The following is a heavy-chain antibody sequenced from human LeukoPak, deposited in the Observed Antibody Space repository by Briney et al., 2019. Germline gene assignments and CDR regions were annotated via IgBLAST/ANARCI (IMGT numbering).Heavy chain of an antibody. CDR1: EFTFSSYT. J-gene: IGHJ4*02. V-gene: IGHV3-21*01. CDR3: AREGSYYDFWSGYTREYYFDY. CDR2: ISSSSSYI. D-gene: IGHD3-3*01. Sequence: GGSLRLSCAASEFTFSSYTMNWVRQAPGKGLEWVSSISSSSSYIYYADSMKGRFTISRDNAKNSLYLQMNSLRAEDTAVYYCAREGSYYDFWSGYTREYYFDYWGQGTLVTVSS.